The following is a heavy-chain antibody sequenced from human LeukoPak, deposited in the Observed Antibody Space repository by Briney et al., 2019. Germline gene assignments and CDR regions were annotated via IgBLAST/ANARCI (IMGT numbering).Heavy chain of an antibody. CDR1: GFTFTSYW. CDR2: IKQDGSEK. CDR3: VRALGSSSADY. V-gene: IGHV3-7*01. Sequence: GGSLRLSCAASGFTFTSYWMSWVRQAPGKGLEWVANIKQDGSEKYYVDSVEGRFTISRDNAKNSLSLQMNSVRGEDTAIYYCVRALGSSSADYWGQGTLVTVSS. J-gene: IGHJ4*02. D-gene: IGHD6-6*01.